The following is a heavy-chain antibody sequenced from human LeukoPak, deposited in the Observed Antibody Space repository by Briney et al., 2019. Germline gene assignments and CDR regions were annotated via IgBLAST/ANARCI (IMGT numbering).Heavy chain of an antibody. CDR3: ARLYSSGWPYYYYYMDV. J-gene: IGHJ6*03. V-gene: IGHV3-21*01. D-gene: IGHD6-19*01. CDR1: GFTFSSYS. Sequence: PGGSLRLSCAASGFTFSSYSMNWVRQAPGKGLEWVSSISSSSSYIYYADSVKGRFTISRDNAKNSLYLQMNSLRAEDTAVYYCARLYSSGWPYYYYYMDVWGKGTTVTVSS. CDR2: ISSSSSYI.